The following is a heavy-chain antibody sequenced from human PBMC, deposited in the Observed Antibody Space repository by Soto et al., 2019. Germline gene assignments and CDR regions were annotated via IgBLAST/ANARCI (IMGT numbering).Heavy chain of an antibody. Sequence: QVQLLQSGAEVKKPGASVRVSCRASGYTFTNYDINWVRRAPGQGLEWMGWMNPNSGNTGYAQKFHDSVTMTSDTSTRTAYMELSSLTAEDTALYYCARRMTWSLWCFDLWGSGTQVTVSS. CDR1: GYTFTNYD. D-gene: IGHD3-10*01. CDR3: ARRMTWSLWCFDL. CDR2: MNPNSGNT. J-gene: IGHJ2*01. V-gene: IGHV1-8*01.